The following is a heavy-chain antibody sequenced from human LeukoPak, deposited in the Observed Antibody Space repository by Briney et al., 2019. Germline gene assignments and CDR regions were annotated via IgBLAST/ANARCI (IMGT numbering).Heavy chain of an antibody. J-gene: IGHJ6*02. CDR3: ARDPPYYYDSSGPRGAGMDV. Sequence: PGGSLRLSCAASGFTFSSYGMHWVRQAPGKGLEWVAVISYDGSNKYYADSVKGRFTISRGNSKNTLYLQMNSLRAEDTAVYYCARDPPYYYDSSGPRGAGMDVWGQGTTVTVSS. CDR2: ISYDGSNK. V-gene: IGHV3-30*19. CDR1: GFTFSSYG. D-gene: IGHD3-22*01.